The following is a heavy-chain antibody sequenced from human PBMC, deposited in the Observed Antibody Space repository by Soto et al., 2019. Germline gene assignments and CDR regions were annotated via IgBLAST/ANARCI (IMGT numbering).Heavy chain of an antibody. CDR2: ISWNSGSI. D-gene: IGHD3-3*01. CDR3: AKEQGVGTYYDFWSGYYRRFGFDL. J-gene: IGHJ2*01. CDR1: GFTFDDYA. Sequence: EVQLVESGGGLVQPGRSLRLSCAASGFTFDDYAMHWVRQAPGKGLEWVSGISWNSGSIGYADSVKGRFTISRDNAKNSLYLQMNSLRAEDTALYYCAKEQGVGTYYDFWSGYYRRFGFDLWGRGTLVTVSS. V-gene: IGHV3-9*01.